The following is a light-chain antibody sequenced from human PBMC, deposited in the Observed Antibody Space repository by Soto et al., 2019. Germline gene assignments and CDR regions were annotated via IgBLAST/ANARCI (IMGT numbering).Light chain of an antibody. V-gene: IGKV2-28*01. CDR2: LGS. CDR3: KQALQAPFT. Sequence: DIVMTQSPLSLPVTPGEPASISCRSSQSLLHSNGYNYLDWYLQKPGQSPQLLIYLGSNRASGVPDRFRGSGSGTDFTLKSSRVEAEDVGVYYCKQALQAPFTLGPGTKVDIK. J-gene: IGKJ3*01. CDR1: QSLLHSNGYNY.